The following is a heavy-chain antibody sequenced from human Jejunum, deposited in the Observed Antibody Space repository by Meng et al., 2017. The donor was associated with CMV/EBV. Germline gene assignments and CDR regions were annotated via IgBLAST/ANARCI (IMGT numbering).Heavy chain of an antibody. CDR1: GGSLSSYS. CDR2: ISYSGSP. CDR3: ANSGGVPPRRTYFDY. Sequence: SGGSLSSYSSRWIRQPPGKGLEWIGSISYSGSPNYDPSLKSRVTISVDTSKTQFSLKLSSVTSADTAVYYCANSGGVPPRRTYFDYWGRGTLVTVSS. J-gene: IGHJ4*02. V-gene: IGHV4-59*01. D-gene: IGHD3-16*01.